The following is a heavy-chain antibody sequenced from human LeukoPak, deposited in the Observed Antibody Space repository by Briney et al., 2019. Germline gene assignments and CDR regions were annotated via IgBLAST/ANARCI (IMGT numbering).Heavy chain of an antibody. CDR2: MSSNGGST. D-gene: IGHD4-17*01. CDR1: GFXFSSYA. J-gene: IGHJ3*02. CDR3: VKTGDHGGFDI. V-gene: IGHV3-64*03. Sequence: PGGSLRLSCSASGFXFSSYAIHWVRQAPGKGLEYVSGMSSNGGSTFYADSLKGRFTIARDNSKNTLYLQMSSLRAEDTAVYYCVKTGDHGGFDIWGRGTMITVSS.